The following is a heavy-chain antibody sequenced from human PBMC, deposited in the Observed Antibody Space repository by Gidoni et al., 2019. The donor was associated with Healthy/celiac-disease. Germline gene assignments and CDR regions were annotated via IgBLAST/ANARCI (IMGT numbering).Heavy chain of an antibody. V-gene: IGHV1-24*01. CDR1: GYTITELS. CDR2: FDPEDGET. J-gene: IGHJ6*02. D-gene: IGHD3-3*01. CDR3: ATTRPITILEGLYGMDV. Sequence: QVQLVQSGAAVTKPGASVKVSCKVSGYTITELSMHWVRQAPGKGLEWMGGFDPEDGETIYAQKLQGRVTMTEDTSTDTAYMDLSSLRSEDTAVYYCATTRPITILEGLYGMDVWGQGTTVTVSS.